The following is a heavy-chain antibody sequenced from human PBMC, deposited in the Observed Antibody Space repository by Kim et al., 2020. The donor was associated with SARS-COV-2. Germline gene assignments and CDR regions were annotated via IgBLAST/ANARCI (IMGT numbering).Heavy chain of an antibody. V-gene: IGHV3-74*01. Sequence: GGSLRLSCAASGFPFSIYWMHWVRQAPGKGLVWVSRIHSDVSSTSYADSVQGRFTISRDNAKNTLYLQLNSLRAEDTAVYYCARDRGITIFGVQSGWFDPGGQGTLVTVSS. CDR1: GFPFSIYW. CDR2: IHSDVSST. D-gene: IGHD3-3*01. J-gene: IGHJ5*02. CDR3: ARDRGITIFGVQSGWFDP.